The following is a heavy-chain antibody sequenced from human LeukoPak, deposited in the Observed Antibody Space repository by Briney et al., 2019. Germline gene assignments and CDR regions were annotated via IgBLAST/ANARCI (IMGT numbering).Heavy chain of an antibody. CDR1: GGTFSSYA. Sequence: SSVKVSCKASGGTFSSYAISWVRQAPGQGLEWMGGIIPIFGTANYAQKFQGRVTITTDESTSTAYRELSSLRSEDTAVYYCARASPYFYCSGGSCYFHPWGQGTLVTVSS. CDR3: ARASPYFYCSGGSCYFHP. V-gene: IGHV1-69*05. CDR2: IIPIFGTA. J-gene: IGHJ5*02. D-gene: IGHD2-15*01.